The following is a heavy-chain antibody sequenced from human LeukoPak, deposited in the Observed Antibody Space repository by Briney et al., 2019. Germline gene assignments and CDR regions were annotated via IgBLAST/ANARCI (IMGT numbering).Heavy chain of an antibody. CDR1: GFTFSSFG. Sequence: GESLRLSCVASGFTFSSFGMTWVRQPPGKGLEWVSSISVSGDGTYYAESVKGRFTMSRDNSKNTLYLQMSSLRVDDTAVYYCARTYSSDYWGQGTLVTVSS. CDR3: ARTYSSDY. D-gene: IGHD6-13*01. CDR2: ISVSGDGT. J-gene: IGHJ4*02. V-gene: IGHV3-23*01.